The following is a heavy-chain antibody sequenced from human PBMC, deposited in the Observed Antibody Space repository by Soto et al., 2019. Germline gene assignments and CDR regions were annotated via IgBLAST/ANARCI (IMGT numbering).Heavy chain of an antibody. D-gene: IGHD6-6*01. V-gene: IGHV3-48*04. CDR3: ARRFAY. Sequence: GGSLRLSCAASGFTFSTYDMNWVRQAPGRGPEWVSYISGSGSTIYYADSVKGRFTISRDNANDALYLQMSSLRAEDTAVYYCARRFAYWGQGTLVTVSS. CDR1: GFTFSTYD. CDR2: ISGSGSTI. J-gene: IGHJ4*02.